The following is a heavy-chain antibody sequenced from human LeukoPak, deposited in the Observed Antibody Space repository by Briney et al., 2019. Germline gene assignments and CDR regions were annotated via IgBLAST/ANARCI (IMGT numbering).Heavy chain of an antibody. D-gene: IGHD6-19*01. J-gene: IGHJ4*02. Sequence: GGSLRLSCSASGLTFSSYAMSWVRQAPGKGLEWVSGISGSGDSTYYASSVKGRFTIPRDNSKNTLYLQMNSLRAEDTAVYYCAKDGGSSGWDFDHWGQGTLVTVSS. CDR1: GLTFSSYA. CDR2: ISGSGDST. V-gene: IGHV3-23*01. CDR3: AKDGGSSGWDFDH.